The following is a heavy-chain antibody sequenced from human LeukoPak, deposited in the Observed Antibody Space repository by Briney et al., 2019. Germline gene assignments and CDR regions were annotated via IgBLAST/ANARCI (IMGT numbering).Heavy chain of an antibody. CDR2: IYSGGDT. Sequence: PGGSLRLSCAPSGFTVSSNYMSWVRQAPGKGLEWVSVIYSGGDTYYADSVKGRFTTSRDNSKNTFHLQMNSLRAEDTAVYFCARGGGSYHFDYWGQGTLVTVSS. CDR3: ARGGGSYHFDY. D-gene: IGHD1-26*01. J-gene: IGHJ4*02. CDR1: GFTVSSNY. V-gene: IGHV3-53*01.